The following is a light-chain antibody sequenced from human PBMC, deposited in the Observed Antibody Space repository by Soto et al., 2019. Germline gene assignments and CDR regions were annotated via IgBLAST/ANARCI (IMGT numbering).Light chain of an antibody. CDR2: SNT. V-gene: IGLV1-40*01. CDR3: QSYDSSLSGYV. J-gene: IGLJ1*01. CDR1: SSNIGAGYD. Sequence: QSVLTQPPSVSGAPGQRVTISCSRSSSNIGAGYDVHWYQHLPGTAPKLLIYSNTNRPSGVPDRFSGSKSGTSASLAITGLQAEDEADYYCQSYDSSLSGYVFGTGTKVTVL.